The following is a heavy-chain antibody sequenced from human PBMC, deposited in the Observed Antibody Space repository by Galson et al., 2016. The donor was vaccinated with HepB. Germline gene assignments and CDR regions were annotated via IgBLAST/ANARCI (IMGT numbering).Heavy chain of an antibody. V-gene: IGHV4-4*01. D-gene: IGHD6-19*01. CDR1: TFTFSGYW. J-gene: IGHJ3*02. CDR3: ARHMAMTGTRGFDM. CDR2: IHHGGTT. Sequence: SLRLSCAASTFTFSGYWMTWVRQPPGKGLEWIGEIHHGGTTNYDPSLMSRVTMSVDKSKSQLSLKLSSVSAADTAVYFCARHMAMTGTRGFDMWGQGTMVTVSS.